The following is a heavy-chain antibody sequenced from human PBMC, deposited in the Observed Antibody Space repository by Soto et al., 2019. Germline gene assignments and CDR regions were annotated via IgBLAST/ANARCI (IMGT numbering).Heavy chain of an antibody. J-gene: IGHJ4*02. CDR2: IWYDGSNK. D-gene: IGHD2-2*02. Sequence: GGSLRLSCAASGFTFSSYGMHWVRQAPGKGLEWVAVIWYDGSNKYYADSVKGRFTISRDNSKNTLYLQMNSLRAEDTAVYYCARAELGYCSSTSCYTGVDYWGQGTLVTVSS. CDR1: GFTFSSYG. V-gene: IGHV3-33*08. CDR3: ARAELGYCSSTSCYTGVDY.